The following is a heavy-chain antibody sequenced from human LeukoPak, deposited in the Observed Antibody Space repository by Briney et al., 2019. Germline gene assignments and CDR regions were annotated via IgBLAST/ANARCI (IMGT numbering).Heavy chain of an antibody. CDR2: IYYSGST. D-gene: IGHD2-15*01. J-gene: IGHJ4*02. Sequence: SETLSLTCTVSGGSISSSSYYWGWIRQPPGKGLEWIGSIYYSGSTYYNPSLKSRVTISVDTSKNQFSLRLTSATAADTAVYYCARDLRGIVAPPRWGQGTLVSVSS. CDR1: GGSISSSSYY. CDR3: ARDLRGIVAPPR. V-gene: IGHV4-39*07.